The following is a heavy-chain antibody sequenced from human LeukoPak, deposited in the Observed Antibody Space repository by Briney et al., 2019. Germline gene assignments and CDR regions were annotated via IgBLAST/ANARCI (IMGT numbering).Heavy chain of an antibody. D-gene: IGHD2-15*01. Sequence: PGGSLRLSCAASGFIFTNYVMSWVRQAPGKGLEWVSAISGSGASSYYADSVKGRFTISRDNSKNTLYLQIDSLSAEDTAMYYCVKYWDWGQGTLVTVSS. J-gene: IGHJ4*02. V-gene: IGHV3-23*01. CDR1: GFIFTNYV. CDR3: VKYWD. CDR2: ISGSGASS.